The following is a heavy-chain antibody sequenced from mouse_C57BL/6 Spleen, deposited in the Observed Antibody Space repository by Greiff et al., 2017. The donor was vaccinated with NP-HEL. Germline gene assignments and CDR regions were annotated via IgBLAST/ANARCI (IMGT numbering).Heavy chain of an antibody. CDR3: ARGNHYFDY. J-gene: IGHJ2*01. D-gene: IGHD2-1*01. CDR2: IDPSDSYT. Sequence: VQLQQSGAELVKPGASVKLSCKASGYTFTSYWMQWVKQRPGQGLEWIGEIDPSDSYTNYNQKFKGKATLTVDTSSSTAYMQPSSLTSEDSAVYYGARGNHYFDYWGQGTTLTVSS. V-gene: IGHV1-50*01. CDR1: GYTFTSYW.